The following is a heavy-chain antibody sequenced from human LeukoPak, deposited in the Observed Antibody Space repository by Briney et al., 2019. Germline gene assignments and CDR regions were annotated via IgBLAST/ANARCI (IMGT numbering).Heavy chain of an antibody. CDR1: GFTFTNYW. Sequence: GGSLRLSCAASGFTFTNYWMTWVRQPPGKGLGWVANINQDGSVIYFVDSLKGRFTISRDNAKKSVHLQMNSLRAEDTAVYYCARIGYSSSSLDYWGQGTLVTVSS. V-gene: IGHV3-7*01. D-gene: IGHD6-13*01. CDR2: INQDGSVI. CDR3: ARIGYSSSSLDY. J-gene: IGHJ4*02.